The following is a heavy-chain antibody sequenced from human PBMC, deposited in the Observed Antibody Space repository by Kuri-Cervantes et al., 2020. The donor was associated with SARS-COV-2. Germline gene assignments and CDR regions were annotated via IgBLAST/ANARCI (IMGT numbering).Heavy chain of an antibody. D-gene: IGHD3-16*01. V-gene: IGHV3-30*04. CDR3: ARDMTFDEYGDYFYYYMDV. CDR2: ISYDGNNK. Sequence: GGSMRLSSAADHFTFSSYAFHWVRQAPGQGLEWVAAISYDGNNKYFADSVRGRFTVSRDNSKNTLYLEMDGLRPEDTAVYYCARDMTFDEYGDYFYYYMDVWGKETTVTVSS. CDR1: HFTFSSYA. J-gene: IGHJ6*03.